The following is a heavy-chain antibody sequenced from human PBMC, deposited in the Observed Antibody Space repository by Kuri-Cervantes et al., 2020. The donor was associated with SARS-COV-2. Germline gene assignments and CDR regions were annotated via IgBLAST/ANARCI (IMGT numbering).Heavy chain of an antibody. CDR3: ARKGGKSDAFDI. CDR1: GYTFTSYD. D-gene: IGHD4-23*01. Sequence: ASVKVSCKASGYTFTSYDINWVRQATGQGLEWMGWMNPNSGNTGYAQKFQGRVTITADKSTSTAYMELSSLRSEDTAVYYCARKGGKSDAFDIWGQGTMVTVSS. CDR2: MNPNSGNT. V-gene: IGHV1-8*01. J-gene: IGHJ3*02.